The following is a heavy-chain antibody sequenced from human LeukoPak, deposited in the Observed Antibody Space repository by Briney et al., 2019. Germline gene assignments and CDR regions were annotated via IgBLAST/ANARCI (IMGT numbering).Heavy chain of an antibody. D-gene: IGHD6-25*01. CDR1: GFTFSDAW. Sequence: PGGSLRLSCVASGFTFSDAWMSWVRQAPGKGLEWVGRIKSKIDGGTIDYGAPVKGRFTISRDDSRNTLYLQMNNLKTEDTAVYYCTTRRQDGCWGQGTLVTVS. CDR3: TTRRQDGC. V-gene: IGHV3-15*01. CDR2: IKSKIDGGTI. J-gene: IGHJ4*02.